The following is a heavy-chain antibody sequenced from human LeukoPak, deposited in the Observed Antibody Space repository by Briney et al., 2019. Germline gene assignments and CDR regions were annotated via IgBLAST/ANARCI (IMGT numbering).Heavy chain of an antibody. J-gene: IGHJ4*02. Sequence: SETLSPTCTVSGGSISSSSYYWGWIRQPPGKGLEWIGSIYYSGSTYYNPSLKSRVTISVDTSKNQFSLKLSSVTAADTAVYYCASSLVDCSGGSCYPPVGNWGQGTLVTVSS. CDR3: ASSLVDCSGGSCYPPVGN. CDR1: GGSISSSSYY. V-gene: IGHV4-39*01. CDR2: IYYSGST. D-gene: IGHD2-15*01.